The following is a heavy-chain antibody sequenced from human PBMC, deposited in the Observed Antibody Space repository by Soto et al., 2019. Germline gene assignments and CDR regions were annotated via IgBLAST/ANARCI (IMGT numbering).Heavy chain of an antibody. CDR2: INPLPTSGST. CDR1: GYIFTNYY. Sequence: QVRLVQSGAEVKKPGASVKVSCKASGYIFTNYYIHWVRQAPGQGLEWMAIINPLPTSGSTNYAQKFQGRVTVTRDTSTSTVYMELSSLTSEDTAIYYRARDLTAAAYWGQGTLVTVSS. V-gene: IGHV1-46*01. D-gene: IGHD6-13*01. CDR3: ARDLTAAAY. J-gene: IGHJ4*02.